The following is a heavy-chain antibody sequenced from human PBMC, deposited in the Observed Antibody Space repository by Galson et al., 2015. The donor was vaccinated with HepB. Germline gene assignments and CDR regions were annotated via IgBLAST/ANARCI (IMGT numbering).Heavy chain of an antibody. D-gene: IGHD2-15*01. V-gene: IGHV4-34*01. CDR2: INHSGST. J-gene: IGHJ5*02. Sequence: SETLSLTCAVYGGSFSGYYWSWIRQPPGKGLEWIGEINHSGSTNYNPSLKSRVTISVDTSKNQFSLKLSSVTAADTAVYYCARLYCSGGSCYSGNWFDPWGQGTLVTVSS. CDR3: ARLYCSGGSCYSGNWFDP. CDR1: GGSFSGYY.